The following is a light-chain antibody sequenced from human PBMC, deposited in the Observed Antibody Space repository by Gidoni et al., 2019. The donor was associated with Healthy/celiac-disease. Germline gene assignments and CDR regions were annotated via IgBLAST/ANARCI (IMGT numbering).Light chain of an antibody. CDR3: QQSYSTPWT. CDR1: QSISSY. CDR2: AAS. J-gene: IGKJ1*01. Sequence: DIQMTQSPSSLSASVGDRVTITCRASQSISSYLNWYQQKPAKANKLLIYAASSLQSGVPSRFSGSGSGTDFTLTISSLQPEDFATYYCQQSYSTPWTFGQGPKVEIK. V-gene: IGKV1-39*01.